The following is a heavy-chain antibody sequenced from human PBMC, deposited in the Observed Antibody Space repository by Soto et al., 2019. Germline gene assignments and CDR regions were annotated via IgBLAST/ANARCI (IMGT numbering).Heavy chain of an antibody. Sequence: SETLSLTCTVSDGSINSSTHYWGWIRQPPGKGLEWIGSVYYSGSTNFNPSLKSRVTISVDTSKKQFSLKVNSVTAADTAVYYCARVAVGAASPYYYYGMDVWGQGTTVTVS. CDR3: ARVAVGAASPYYYYGMDV. V-gene: IGHV4-39*01. J-gene: IGHJ6*02. CDR2: VYYSGST. CDR1: DGSINSSTHY. D-gene: IGHD6-6*01.